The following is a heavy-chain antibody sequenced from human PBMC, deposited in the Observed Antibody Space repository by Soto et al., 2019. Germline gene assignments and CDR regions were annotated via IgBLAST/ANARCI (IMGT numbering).Heavy chain of an antibody. CDR1: GFTFSSYS. CDR2: ISSSSSYI. Sequence: EVQLVESGGGLVKPGGSLRLSCAASGFTFSSYSMNWVRQAPGKGLEWVSSISSSSSYIYYADSVKGRFTISRDNAKNSLYLQMNSLRAEDTAVYYCARDGYYASSGSLDYWGQGTLVTVSS. CDR3: ARDGYYASSGSLDY. J-gene: IGHJ4*02. D-gene: IGHD3-22*01. V-gene: IGHV3-21*01.